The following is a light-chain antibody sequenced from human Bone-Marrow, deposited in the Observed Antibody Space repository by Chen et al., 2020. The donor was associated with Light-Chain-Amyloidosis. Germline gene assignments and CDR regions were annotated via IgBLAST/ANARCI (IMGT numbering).Light chain of an antibody. Sequence: SYVLTQPSSVSVAPGQTATIACGGNNIGSTSVHWYQQTPGQAPLLVVYDDSDRPSGIPARWSGSNSGNTAALTTSRVEAGDEADYYCQVWDRSSDRPVFGGGTKLTVL. J-gene: IGLJ3*02. CDR2: DDS. CDR3: QVWDRSSDRPV. CDR1: NIGSTS. V-gene: IGLV3-21*02.